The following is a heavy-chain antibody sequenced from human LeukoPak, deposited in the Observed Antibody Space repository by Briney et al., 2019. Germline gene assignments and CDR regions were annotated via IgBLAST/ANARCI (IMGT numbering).Heavy chain of an antibody. Sequence: ASVKVSCKACGYTFTGYYMHWVRQAPGQGLEWMGWINPNSGGKKYAQKFQGRVTMTRDTSISTAYMELSILRSDDTAVYYWASRSLGTDSSAYYEDCWGQGTLVTVSS. D-gene: IGHD3-22*01. J-gene: IGHJ4*02. CDR3: ASRSLGTDSSAYYEDC. V-gene: IGHV1-2*02. CDR2: INPNSGGK. CDR1: GYTFTGYY.